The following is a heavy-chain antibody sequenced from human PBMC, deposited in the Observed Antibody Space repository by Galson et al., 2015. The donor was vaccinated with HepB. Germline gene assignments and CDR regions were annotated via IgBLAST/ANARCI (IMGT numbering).Heavy chain of an antibody. CDR3: ARDFLYDYVWGSYRPDY. D-gene: IGHD3-16*02. CDR1: GFTFSSYS. Sequence: SLRLSCAASGFTFSSYSMNWVHQAPGKGLEWVSYISSSSSTIYYADSVKGRFTISRDNAKNSLYLQMNSLRDEDTAVYYCARDFLYDYVWGSYRPDYWGQGTLVTVSS. CDR2: ISSSSSTI. J-gene: IGHJ4*02. V-gene: IGHV3-48*02.